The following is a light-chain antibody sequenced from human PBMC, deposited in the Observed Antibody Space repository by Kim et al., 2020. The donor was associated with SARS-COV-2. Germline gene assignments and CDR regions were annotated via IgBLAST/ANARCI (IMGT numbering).Light chain of an antibody. Sequence: PGQSVTISCTGTSSDVGGYTYVSWYQQHPGKAPKLMIYEVTKRPSGVPDRFSGSKSGNTASLTVSGLQAEDEADYYCSSYAGSNVVFGGGTQLTVL. CDR1: SSDVGGYTY. CDR2: EVT. CDR3: SSYAGSNVV. J-gene: IGLJ2*01. V-gene: IGLV2-8*01.